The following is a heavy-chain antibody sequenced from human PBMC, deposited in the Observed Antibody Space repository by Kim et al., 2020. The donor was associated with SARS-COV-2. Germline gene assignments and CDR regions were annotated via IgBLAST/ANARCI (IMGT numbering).Heavy chain of an antibody. Sequence: ASVKVSCKTSGYTFEHHVLYWVRRAPGQRLEYMGWMHAGNGDIKYSEKFQGRVTITRDTSASTAHMEVNSLKSEDTAVYYCARDYDFGSYALGFWGQGTLVTVSS. V-gene: IGHV1-3*01. CDR2: MHAGNGDI. CDR1: GYTFEHHV. J-gene: IGHJ1*01. CDR3: ARDYDFGSYALGF. D-gene: IGHD3-10*01.